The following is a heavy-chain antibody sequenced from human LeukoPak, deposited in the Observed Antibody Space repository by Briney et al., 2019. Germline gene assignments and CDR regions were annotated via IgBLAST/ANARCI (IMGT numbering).Heavy chain of an antibody. J-gene: IGHJ4*02. D-gene: IGHD2-8*01. CDR2: IYHSGST. Sequence: SETLSLTCAVSGGSISSGGYSWSWIRRPPGKGLEWIGYIYHSGSTYYNPSLKSRVTISVDRSKNQFSLKLSSVTAADTAVYYCARGEYCTNGVCHFDYWGQGTLVTVSS. CDR1: GGSISSGGYS. CDR3: ARGEYCTNGVCHFDY. V-gene: IGHV4-30-2*01.